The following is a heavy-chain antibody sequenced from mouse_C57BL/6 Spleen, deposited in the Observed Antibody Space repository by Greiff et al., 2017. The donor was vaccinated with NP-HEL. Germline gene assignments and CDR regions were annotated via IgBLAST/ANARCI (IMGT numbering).Heavy chain of an antibody. Sequence: QVQLQQPGAELVRPGSSVKLSCKASGYTFTSYWMDWVKQRPGQGLEWIGNIYPSDSETHYNQKFKDKATLTVDKSSSTAYMQLSSLTSEDSAVYYGARWTHYYGSSYGFDYWGQGTTLTVSS. D-gene: IGHD1-1*01. CDR1: GYTFTSYW. J-gene: IGHJ2*01. V-gene: IGHV1-61*01. CDR3: ARWTHYYGSSYGFDY. CDR2: IYPSDSET.